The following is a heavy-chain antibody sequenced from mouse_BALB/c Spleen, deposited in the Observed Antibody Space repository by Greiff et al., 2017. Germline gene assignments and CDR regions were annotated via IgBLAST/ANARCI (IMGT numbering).Heavy chain of an antibody. CDR1: GFTFTDYY. CDR2: IRNKANGYTT. D-gene: IGHD1-1*01. Sequence: EVKVEESGGGLVQPGGSLRLSCATSGFTFTDYYMSWVRQPPGKALEWLGFIRNKANGYTTEYSASVKGRFTISRDNSQSILYLQMNTLRAEDSATYYCARDLTSWGQGALVTVSA. V-gene: IGHV7-3*02. CDR3: ARDLTS. J-gene: IGHJ3*01.